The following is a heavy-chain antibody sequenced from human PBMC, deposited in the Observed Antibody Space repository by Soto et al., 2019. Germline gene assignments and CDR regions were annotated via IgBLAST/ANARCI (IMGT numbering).Heavy chain of an antibody. V-gene: IGHV3-23*01. CDR2: ISGSGGST. CDR1: GFTFSSYA. J-gene: IGHJ5*02. D-gene: IGHD2-2*01. CDR3: AKDGCSSTSCYYPTYTWYNWFDP. Sequence: GGSLRLSCAASGFTFSSYAMSWVRQAPGKGLEWVSAISGSGGSTYYADSVKGRFTISRDNSKNTLYLQMNSLRAEDTAVYYCAKDGCSSTSCYYPTYTWYNWFDPWGQGTLVTVSS.